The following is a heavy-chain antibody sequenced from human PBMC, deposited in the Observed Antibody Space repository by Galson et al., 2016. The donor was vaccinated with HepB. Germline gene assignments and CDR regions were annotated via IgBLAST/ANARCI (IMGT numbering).Heavy chain of an antibody. J-gene: IGHJ4*02. CDR2: INPYSGAT. Sequence: SVKVSCKASGYTFTDYYIHWVRQAPGQGLEWMGWINPYSGATNYAQKFQGRVTMTRDTSTSTVYMELSRLRSDDTAVYYCARDRWFGELLYGYDYWGQGTLVTVSS. D-gene: IGHD3-10*01. CDR1: GYTFTDYY. V-gene: IGHV1-2*02. CDR3: ARDRWFGELLYGYDY.